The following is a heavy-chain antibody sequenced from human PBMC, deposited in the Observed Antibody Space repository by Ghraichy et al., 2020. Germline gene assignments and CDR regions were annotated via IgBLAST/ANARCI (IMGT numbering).Heavy chain of an antibody. Sequence: GGSLRLSCEASGFTISSNYMSWVRQAPGKGLEWVSLIYTGDYTFYADSAKGRFTISRENSKNTLFHQMDSLRSEDTAVDYCARDREEGGTDYWGQGTLVTVSS. CDR1: GFTISSNY. CDR2: IYTGDYT. D-gene: IGHD1-26*01. J-gene: IGHJ4*02. CDR3: ARDREEGGTDY. V-gene: IGHV3-66*01.